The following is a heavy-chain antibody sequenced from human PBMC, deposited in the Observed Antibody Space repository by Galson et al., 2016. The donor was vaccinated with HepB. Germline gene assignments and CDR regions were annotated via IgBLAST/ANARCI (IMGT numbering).Heavy chain of an antibody. CDR3: AKEAAAGAPYFDY. Sequence: ETLSLTCAVSGDSISSSNWWSWVRQPPGKGLEWIGEIHHSGSTNYNPSLKSRVTISVDKSKNQFPLKLSSVSAADTAVYYCAKEAAAGAPYFDYWGQGTLVTVSS. V-gene: IGHV4-4*02. CDR2: IHHSGST. D-gene: IGHD6-13*01. J-gene: IGHJ4*02. CDR1: GDSISSSNW.